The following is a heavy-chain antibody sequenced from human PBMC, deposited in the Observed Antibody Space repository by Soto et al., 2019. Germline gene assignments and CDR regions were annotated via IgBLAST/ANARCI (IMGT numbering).Heavy chain of an antibody. Sequence: QVQLVQSGAEVKKPGASVKVSCKASGYTFTSYDINWVRQATGQGLEWMGWMNPNSGNTGYAQKFQGRVTMTRNTAHSTLYRERSSQRAEDTAGYYCARSTTGCGGRQRAQGTQVTVSS. J-gene: IGHJ4*02. CDR2: MNPNSGNT. CDR3: ARSTTGCGGRQ. CDR1: GYTFTSYD. D-gene: IGHD1-26*01. V-gene: IGHV1-8*01.